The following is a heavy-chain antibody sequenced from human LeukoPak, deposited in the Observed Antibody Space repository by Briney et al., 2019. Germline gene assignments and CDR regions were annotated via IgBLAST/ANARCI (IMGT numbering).Heavy chain of an antibody. J-gene: IGHJ4*02. V-gene: IGHV3-48*04. D-gene: IGHD3-10*01. CDR2: ISSSSSTI. CDR1: GFTFSNAW. Sequence: GGSLRLSCAASGFTFSNAWTSWVRQAPGKGLEWVSYISSSSSTIYYADSVKGRFTISRDNAKNSLYLQMNSLRAEDTAVYYCARDRFGEIFDYWGQGTLVTVSS. CDR3: ARDRFGEIFDY.